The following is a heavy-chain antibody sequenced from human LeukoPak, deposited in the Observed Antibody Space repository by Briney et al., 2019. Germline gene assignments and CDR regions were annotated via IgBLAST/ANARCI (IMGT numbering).Heavy chain of an antibody. Sequence: EGSLRLSCAASGFTFSDYYMSWIRQAPGKGLEWVSYIGGSGATIYYADSVKGRFTISRDNSKNTMFLQMNSLRAEDTAVYYCAKELSGGWPFDYWGQGALVTVSS. CDR3: AKELSGGWPFDY. V-gene: IGHV3-11*01. CDR1: GFTFSDYY. D-gene: IGHD6-19*01. CDR2: IGGSGATI. J-gene: IGHJ4*02.